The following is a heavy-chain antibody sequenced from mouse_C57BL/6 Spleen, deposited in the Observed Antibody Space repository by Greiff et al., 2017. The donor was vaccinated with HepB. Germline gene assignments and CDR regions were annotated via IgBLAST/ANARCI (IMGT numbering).Heavy chain of an antibody. CDR2: FHPYNDDT. V-gene: IGHV1-47*01. J-gene: IGHJ4*01. CDR1: GYTFTTYP. CDR3: AIYDYDDGRYAMDY. D-gene: IGHD2-4*01. Sequence: QVQLKESGAELVKPGASVKMSCTASGYTFTTYPIEWMKQTHGKSLEWIGNFHPYNDDTKYNEKFKGKATLTVEKSSSTVYLERSRLTSDDAAVYYCAIYDYDDGRYAMDYWGQGTSVTVSS.